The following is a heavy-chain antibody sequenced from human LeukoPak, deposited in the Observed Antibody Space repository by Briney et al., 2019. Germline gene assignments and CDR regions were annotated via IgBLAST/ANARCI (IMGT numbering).Heavy chain of an antibody. CDR3: ARHPVWHDGSVYYGYFFDY. CDR1: GGSIRSSGNY. Sequence: SETLSLTCSVFGGSIRSSGNYWGWIRQLPGKGLEWIGSIYYNGNIFYNPSLKSRVTVSADTSKNQFSLNLNSVTASDQTVYYCARHPVWHDGSVYYGYFFDYWGQGALVTVSS. J-gene: IGHJ4*02. V-gene: IGHV4-39*01. D-gene: IGHD3-22*01. CDR2: IYYNGNI.